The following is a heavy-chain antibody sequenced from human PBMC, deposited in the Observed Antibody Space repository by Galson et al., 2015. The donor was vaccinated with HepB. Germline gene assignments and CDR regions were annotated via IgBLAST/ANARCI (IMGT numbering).Heavy chain of an antibody. CDR2: IHSDASST. J-gene: IGHJ4*02. CDR3: ASDMFRGALFDY. CDR1: GFTFSRFW. V-gene: IGHV3-74*01. Sequence: SLRIACAASGFTFSRFWMHWVRQAPGRVLVWVPRIHSDASSTSYAVYVKGRFAISSDNAKKTLYLQMNSLRAEDTAVYYCASDMFRGALFDYWGQGTLVTVSS. D-gene: IGHD1-26*01.